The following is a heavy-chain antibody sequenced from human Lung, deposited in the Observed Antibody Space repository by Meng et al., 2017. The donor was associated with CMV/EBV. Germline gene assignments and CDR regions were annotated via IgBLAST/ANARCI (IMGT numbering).Heavy chain of an antibody. Sequence: QGQVQEPGPGLVKPSETLSLTCTVSGGSISSYYWSWIRQPPGKGLEWIGYIYYSGSTNYNPSLKSRVTISVDTSKNQFSLKLSSVTAADTAVYYCAREEGIGGFDPWGQGTLVTVSS. CDR2: IYYSGST. CDR1: GGSISSYY. J-gene: IGHJ5*02. CDR3: AREEGIGGFDP. V-gene: IGHV4-59*01. D-gene: IGHD3-10*01.